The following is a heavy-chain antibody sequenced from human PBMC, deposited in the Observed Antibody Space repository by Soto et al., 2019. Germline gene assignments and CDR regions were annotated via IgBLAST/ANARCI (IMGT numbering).Heavy chain of an antibody. J-gene: IGHJ6*02. V-gene: IGHV3-48*03. CDR2: ITSSTRTT. CDR1: GFTLKSYE. Sequence: PGGSLRLSCEASGFTLKSYEVNWVRQAPGKGLEWISYITSSTRTTYYADSVKGRFTISRDNARKSVYLQMNSLRVEDTAIYYCARXNTSIQGDLSHYNGLDVWGQGTTVTVSS. D-gene: IGHD3-10*01. CDR3: ARXNTSIQGDLSHYNGLDV.